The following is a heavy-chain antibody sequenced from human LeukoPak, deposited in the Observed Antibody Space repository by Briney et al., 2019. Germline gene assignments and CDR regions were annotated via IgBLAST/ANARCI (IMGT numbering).Heavy chain of an antibody. CDR1: GGSISSYY. J-gene: IGHJ6*02. V-gene: IGHV4-59*01. CDR3: ASSGTMVRGVPYYYYGMDV. D-gene: IGHD3-10*01. Sequence: SETLSVTYTVSGGSISSYYWSWIRQPPGKRLEWIGYIYYSGSTNYNPSLKSRVTISVDTSKNQFSLKLSSVTAADTAVYYCASSGTMVRGVPYYYYGMDVWGQGTTVTVSS. CDR2: IYYSGST.